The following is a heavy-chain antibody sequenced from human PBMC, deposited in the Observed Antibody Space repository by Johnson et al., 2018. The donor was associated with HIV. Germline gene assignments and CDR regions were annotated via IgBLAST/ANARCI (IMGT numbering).Heavy chain of an antibody. CDR1: GFTFDDYG. D-gene: IGHD2-15*01. CDR2: INWNVGST. V-gene: IGHV3-20*04. Sequence: VQLVESGGGVVRPGGSLRLSCSVSGFTFDDYGISWVRQTPGEGLEWVSDINWNVGSTDFADSVKGRFTISRDIANNALYLQIKSLRAEDKAWYYCAKRGGYCSAGAYPYGFDVWGEGTMVTVSS. CDR3: AKRGGYCSAGAYPYGFDV. J-gene: IGHJ3*01.